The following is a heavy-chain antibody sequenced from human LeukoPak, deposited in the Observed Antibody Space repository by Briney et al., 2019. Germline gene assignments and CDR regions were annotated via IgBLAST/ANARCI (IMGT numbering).Heavy chain of an antibody. Sequence: SETLSLTCTVSGGSLSSYYWSWIRQPPGKGLEWIGYIYYSGSTNYNPSLKSRVTISVDTSKNQFSLKLSSVTAADTAVYYCARGPPPITLYYYYGMDVWGQGTTVTVSS. CDR1: GGSLSSYY. D-gene: IGHD1-14*01. V-gene: IGHV4-59*01. CDR2: IYYSGST. CDR3: ARGPPPITLYYYYGMDV. J-gene: IGHJ6*02.